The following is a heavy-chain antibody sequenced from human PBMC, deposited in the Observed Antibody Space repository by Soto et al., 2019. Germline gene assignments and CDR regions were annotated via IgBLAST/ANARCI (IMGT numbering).Heavy chain of an antibody. CDR3: ARVGGYRYGPFDY. J-gene: IGHJ4*02. CDR1: GYTFTSYA. Sequence: SVKVTCNAAGYTFTSYAMHWVRQAPGQRLEWMGWINAGNGTTKYSQKFQGRVTITRDTSASTAYMELSSLRSEDTAVYYCARVGGYRYGPFDYWGQGTLVTVSS. V-gene: IGHV1-3*01. D-gene: IGHD5-18*01. CDR2: INAGNGTT.